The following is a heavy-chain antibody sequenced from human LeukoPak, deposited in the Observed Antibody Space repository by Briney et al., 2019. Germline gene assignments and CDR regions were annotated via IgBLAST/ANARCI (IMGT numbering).Heavy chain of an antibody. CDR1: GFTFSSYA. D-gene: IGHD3-10*01. Sequence: GGSLRLSCAASGFTFSSYAMSWVRQAPGKGLEWLSYISNTGSTIYSAGSVKGRFTISRDNAKNSLYLQMNSLRYEDTAGYYCSRAELGSYYGSGNYGMDVWGQGTTVTVSS. J-gene: IGHJ6*02. V-gene: IGHV3-48*02. CDR2: ISNTGSTI. CDR3: SRAELGSYYGSGNYGMDV.